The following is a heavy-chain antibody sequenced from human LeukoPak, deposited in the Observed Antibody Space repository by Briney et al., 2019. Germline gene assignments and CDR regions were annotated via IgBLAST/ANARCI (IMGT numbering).Heavy chain of an antibody. Sequence: SETLSLTCAVSGYSISSGYYWGWIRQPPGKGLEWIGSVYYSGSTYYNPSLKSRVTIFVDTSKKQISLKLSSVTAADTAVYYCARQRSALALFYFDHWGQGTLVTVSS. D-gene: IGHD3-16*01. CDR1: GYSISSGYY. V-gene: IGHV4-38-2*01. CDR3: ARQRSALALFYFDH. CDR2: VYYSGST. J-gene: IGHJ4*02.